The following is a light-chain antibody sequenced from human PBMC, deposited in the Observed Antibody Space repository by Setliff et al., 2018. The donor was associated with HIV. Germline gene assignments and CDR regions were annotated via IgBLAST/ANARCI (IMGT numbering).Light chain of an antibody. J-gene: IGLJ1*01. CDR2: EVN. CDR3: PSYTSSNFSV. Sequence: QSALTQPPSVSGSPGQSVTVSCTGTSNDVGSYNRVSWYQQPPGTAPKLIIYEVNNRPSGVPDRFSGSKSGNTASLTVSGLQAEDEADYYCPSYTSSNFSVFVTGTKGTVL. CDR1: SNDVGSYNR. V-gene: IGLV2-18*02.